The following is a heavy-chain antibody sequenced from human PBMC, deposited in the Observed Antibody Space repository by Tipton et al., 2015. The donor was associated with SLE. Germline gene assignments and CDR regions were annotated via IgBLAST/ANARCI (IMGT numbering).Heavy chain of an antibody. V-gene: IGHV4-38-2*01. CDR3: ARRSPSDYYDSSGYSYFDY. Sequence: LRLSCAVSGYSISSGYYWGWIRQPPGKGLEWIGSIYHSGSTYYNPSLKSRVTRSVDTSKNQFSLKLSSVTAADTAVYYCARRSPSDYYDSSGYSYFDYWGQGTLVTVSS. J-gene: IGHJ4*02. CDR1: GYSISSGYY. D-gene: IGHD3-22*01. CDR2: IYHSGST.